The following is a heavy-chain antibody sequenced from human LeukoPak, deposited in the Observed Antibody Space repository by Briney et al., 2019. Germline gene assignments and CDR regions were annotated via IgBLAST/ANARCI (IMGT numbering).Heavy chain of an antibody. D-gene: IGHD1-26*01. CDR2: ISGSGGST. V-gene: IGHV3-23*01. J-gene: IGHJ6*03. Sequence: GGSLRLSCAASGFTFSSYAMSWVRQAPGKGLEWVSAISGSGGSTYYADSVKGRSTISRDNSKNTLYLQMNSLRAEDTAVYYCAKGPGAHYYYYYMDVWGKGTTVTVSS. CDR3: AKGPGAHYYYYYMDV. CDR1: GFTFSSYA.